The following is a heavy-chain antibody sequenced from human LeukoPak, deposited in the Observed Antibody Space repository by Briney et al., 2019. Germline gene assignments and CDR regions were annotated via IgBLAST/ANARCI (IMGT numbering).Heavy chain of an antibody. CDR2: MSYDGSDK. CDR3: AKDSNIQGYCSGGSCYPVFQN. CDR1: GFXFSSYA. V-gene: IGHV3-30*18. J-gene: IGHJ1*01. Sequence: GGSLRLSCEASGFXFSSYAMHWVRQAPGKGQEWVACMSYDGSDKYFADSVKGRFTISRDNSKNTLYLQMNSLRAEDTAVYYCAKDSNIQGYCSGGSCYPVFQNWGQGTLVTVSS. D-gene: IGHD2-15*01.